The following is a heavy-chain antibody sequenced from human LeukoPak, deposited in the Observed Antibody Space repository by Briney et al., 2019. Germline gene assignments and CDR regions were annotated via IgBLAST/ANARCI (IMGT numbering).Heavy chain of an antibody. D-gene: IGHD7-27*01. CDR1: GFTVSSNY. CDR2: IYSGGST. Sequence: GGSLRLSCAASGFTVSSNYMSWVRQAPGKGLEWVSVIYSGGSTYYADSVKGRITISRDNSKNTLYLQMNSLRAEDTAVYYCAREITGDLFYFDYWGQGTLVTVSS. CDR3: AREITGDLFYFDY. J-gene: IGHJ4*02. V-gene: IGHV3-66*02.